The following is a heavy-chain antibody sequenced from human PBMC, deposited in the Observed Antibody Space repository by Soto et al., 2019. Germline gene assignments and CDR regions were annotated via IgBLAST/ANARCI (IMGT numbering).Heavy chain of an antibody. D-gene: IGHD5-12*01. CDR3: ARVGYSGYEGSFKY. Sequence: VKGSCSASGYTFTGDYMHWVRQAPGQGLDCIGWINPNSGGTNYAQKFQGWVTMTRDTSIRTAYMELSRLRSDDTAVYYCARVGYSGYEGSFKYWGQGTLVNVSS. J-gene: IGHJ4*02. CDR2: INPNSGGT. CDR1: GYTFTGDY. V-gene: IGHV1-2*04.